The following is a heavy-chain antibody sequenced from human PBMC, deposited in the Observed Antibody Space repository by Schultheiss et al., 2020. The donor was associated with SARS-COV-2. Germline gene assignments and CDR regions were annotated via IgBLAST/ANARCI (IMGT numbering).Heavy chain of an antibody. J-gene: IGHJ5*02. CDR3: VRDRSWWTPYNCFDL. D-gene: IGHD2-15*01. CDR1: GFTFGTYN. Sequence: GGSLRLSCAPSGFTFGTYNMHWVRQATGKGLEFVASIRSSGRDIHYADSMQGRFTVSRDNANNSLYLQMHSLRAEDTAVYYCVRDRSWWTPYNCFDLWSRGTLVTVSS. CDR2: IRSSGRDI. V-gene: IGHV3-21*01.